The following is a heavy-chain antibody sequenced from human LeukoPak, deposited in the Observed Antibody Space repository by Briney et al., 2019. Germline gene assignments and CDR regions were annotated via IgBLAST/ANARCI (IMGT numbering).Heavy chain of an antibody. CDR3: ARASKRYYYDSSGYYPNWFDP. Sequence: PSETLSLTYAVYGGSFSGYYWSWIRQPPGKGLEWIGEINHSGSTNYNPSLKSRVTISVDTSKNQFSLKLSSVTAADTAVYYCARASKRYYYDSSGYYPNWFDPWGQGTLVTVSS. V-gene: IGHV4-34*01. J-gene: IGHJ5*02. CDR2: INHSGST. D-gene: IGHD3-22*01. CDR1: GGSFSGYY.